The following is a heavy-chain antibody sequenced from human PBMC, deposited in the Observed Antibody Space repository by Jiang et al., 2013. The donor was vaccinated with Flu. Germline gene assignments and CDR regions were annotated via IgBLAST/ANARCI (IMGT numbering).Heavy chain of an antibody. D-gene: IGHD6-25*01. Sequence: GAEVKKPGESLTLSCKTSGYSFTNYWITWVRQMPGKGLEWMGRIDPRSSYTSYSPSFQGRVTLTVDKSITTAYLQWSSLEASDTAMYYCARHALGSSGWHYFDDWGQGTLVTVSS. CDR2: IDPRSSYT. CDR1: GYSFTNYW. J-gene: IGHJ4*02. CDR3: ARHALGSSGWHYFDD. V-gene: IGHV5-10-1*01.